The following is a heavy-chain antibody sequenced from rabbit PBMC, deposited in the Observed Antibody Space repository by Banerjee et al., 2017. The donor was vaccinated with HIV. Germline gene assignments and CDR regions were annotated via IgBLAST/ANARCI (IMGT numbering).Heavy chain of an antibody. D-gene: IGHD5-1*01. Sequence: QEQLVESGGGLVQPEGSLTLTCTASGFSFSSKYYMCWVRQAPGKGLEWIGCIYGGSSGNTYYASDAKCRFTISKTSSTTVTLQMSSLTAADTSTYFCARDDPQEYYFDLWGQGTLVTVS. V-gene: IGHV1S45*01. CDR3: ARDDPQEYYFDL. CDR1: GFSFSSKYY. J-gene: IGHJ4*01. CDR2: IYGGSSGNT.